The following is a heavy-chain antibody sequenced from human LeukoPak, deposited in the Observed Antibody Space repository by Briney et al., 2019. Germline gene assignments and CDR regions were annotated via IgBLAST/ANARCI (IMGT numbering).Heavy chain of an antibody. V-gene: IGHV3-7*01. CDR3: ARRYSTSSVEDFDY. J-gene: IGHJ4*02. Sequence: GGSLRLSCAASGFTFSSYWKSWVRQAPGKGLEWVANIKKDGREIYYMDSVKGRFTISRDNAKNSLYLQMNSLRAEDTAVYYCARRYSTSSVEDFDYWGQGTLVTVSS. CDR2: IKKDGREI. CDR1: GFTFSSYW. D-gene: IGHD6-6*01.